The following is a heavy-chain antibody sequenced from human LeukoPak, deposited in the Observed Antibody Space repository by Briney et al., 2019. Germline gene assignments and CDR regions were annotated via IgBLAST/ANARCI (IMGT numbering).Heavy chain of an antibody. D-gene: IGHD4-23*01. V-gene: IGHV3-74*01. CDR3: ARADYGGNSDLHY. CDR1: GFTFSTYW. Sequence: GGSLRLSCAASGFTFSTYWMHWVRQAPGKGLVWVSRISSDGSIAINADSVEGRFTISRDNAKNTLYLQMNSLRVEDTAVYYCARADYGGNSDLHYWGQGTLVTVSP. J-gene: IGHJ4*02. CDR2: ISSDGSIA.